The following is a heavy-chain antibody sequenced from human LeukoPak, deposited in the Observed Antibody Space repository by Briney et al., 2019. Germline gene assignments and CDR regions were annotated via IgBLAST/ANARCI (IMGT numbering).Heavy chain of an antibody. CDR2: IYYSGST. V-gene: IGHV4-59*12. J-gene: IGHJ6*03. CDR1: GGSISSYY. Sequence: PSETLSLTCTVSGGSISSYYWSWIRQPPGKGLEWIGYIYYSGSTNYNPSLKSRVTISVDTSKNQFSLKLSSVTAADTAVYYCVRAHPLFYMDVWGKGTTVTVSS. CDR3: VRAHPLFYMDV.